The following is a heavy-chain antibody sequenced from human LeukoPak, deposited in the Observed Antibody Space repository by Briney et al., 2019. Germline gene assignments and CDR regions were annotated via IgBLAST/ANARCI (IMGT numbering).Heavy chain of an antibody. D-gene: IGHD4-11*01. CDR3: ARGWDDYSNYAPFDY. V-gene: IGHV4-59*01. CDR1: GGSISSYY. Sequence: ETLSLTCSVSGGSISSYYWSWIRPPPGKGLEWIGYIYYSGSTNYNPSLKSRVTISVDTSKNQFSLKLSSVTAADTAVYYCARGWDDYSNYAPFDYWGQGTLVTVSS. CDR2: IYYSGST. J-gene: IGHJ4*02.